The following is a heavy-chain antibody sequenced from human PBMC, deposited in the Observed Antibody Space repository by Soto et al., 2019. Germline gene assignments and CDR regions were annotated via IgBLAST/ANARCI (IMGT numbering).Heavy chain of an antibody. J-gene: IGHJ4*02. D-gene: IGHD5-18*01. CDR2: MYDSGGM. CDR1: CGSISSGGHY. CDR3: ARGGYSYGNFDY. V-gene: IGHV4-31*11. Sequence: SETLSLTCAVSCGSISSGGHYWSWIRQHPGKGLEWIGYMYDSGGMHYKPSLKSRVTMSVDTSKNQFSLELRSVTAADTAVYYCARGGYSYGNFDYWGQGTLVTVSS.